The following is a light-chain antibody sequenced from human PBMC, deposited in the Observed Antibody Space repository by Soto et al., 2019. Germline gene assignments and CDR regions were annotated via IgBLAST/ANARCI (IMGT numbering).Light chain of an antibody. CDR2: AAS. V-gene: IGKV3-20*01. Sequence: EIVLTQSPGTLSLSPGDRASLSCRASQTITSSFLAWYPQKPGQAPRLLISAASSRATGIPDRFSGSGSETDFTLTISRLEPEDFAVYFCQQYGSSPPTFGQGTKVDIK. CDR3: QQYGSSPPT. J-gene: IGKJ1*01. CDR1: QTITSSF.